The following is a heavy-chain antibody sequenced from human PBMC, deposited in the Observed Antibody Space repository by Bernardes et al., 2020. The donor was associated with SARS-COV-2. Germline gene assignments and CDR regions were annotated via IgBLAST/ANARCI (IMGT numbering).Heavy chain of an antibody. D-gene: IGHD1-1*01. Sequence: SETLSLTCDVSDYSINTGYYWGWIRQSPGKGLQWIASIYHSGTTYYNPSLKSRVTISVDTSKNQFSLRVHSVTAADTAVYYCARSWNGDYSFGMDVWGPGTTVTVSS. CDR3: ARSWNGDYSFGMDV. V-gene: IGHV4-38-2*01. CDR2: IYHSGTT. J-gene: IGHJ6*02. CDR1: DYSINTGYY.